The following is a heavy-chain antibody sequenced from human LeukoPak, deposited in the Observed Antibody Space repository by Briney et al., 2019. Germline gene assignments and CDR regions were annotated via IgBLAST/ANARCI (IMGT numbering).Heavy chain of an antibody. D-gene: IGHD5-24*01. J-gene: IGHJ3*02. CDR1: SGSITTVNDC. CDR2: VYYSGDT. CDR3: AREDGYNMDAAFDI. V-gene: IGHV4-39*01. Sequence: SETLSLTCTLSSGSITTVNDCWGWVLQPPGKGLEWIVSVYYSGDTYYNPSLKSRVTISVDTSKNQFSLRLRSVTAADTAVYYCAREDGYNMDAAFDIWGQGTMVSVSS.